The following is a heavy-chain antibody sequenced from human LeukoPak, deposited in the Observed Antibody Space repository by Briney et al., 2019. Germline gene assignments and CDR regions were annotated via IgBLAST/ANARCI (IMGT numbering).Heavy chain of an antibody. CDR2: VDPRTGVT. V-gene: IGHV1-2*02. J-gene: IGHJ4*02. CDR1: GYTFTGYY. D-gene: IGHD3-9*01. Sequence: ASVKVSCXASGYTFTGYYIHWVRRALGQGLEWMGWVDPRTGVTRCTQKFQGRVTMTRDTSISTVYLDLNGLTFDDTAVYYCATDNYGMLDYWGQGTLVTVSS. CDR3: ATDNYGMLDY.